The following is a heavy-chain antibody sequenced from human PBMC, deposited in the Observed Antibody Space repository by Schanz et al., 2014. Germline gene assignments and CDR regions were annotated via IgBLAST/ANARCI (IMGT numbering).Heavy chain of an antibody. CDR1: GFTFSSYG. V-gene: IGHV3-33*05. CDR2: ISLDGSNQ. Sequence: QVHLVESGGGVVQPGRSLRLSCAASGFTFSSYGMHWVRQAPGRGLEWVAIISLDGSNQYYADSVKGRFTISRDNSKNTLFLQMSSLRAEDTAVYYCARDGDFDYWGQGTLVTVSS. CDR3: ARDGDFDY. J-gene: IGHJ4*02.